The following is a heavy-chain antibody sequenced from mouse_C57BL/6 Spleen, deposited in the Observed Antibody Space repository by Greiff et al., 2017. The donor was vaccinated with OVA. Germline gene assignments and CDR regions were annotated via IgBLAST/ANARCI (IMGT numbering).Heavy chain of an antibody. V-gene: IGHV5-4*01. CDR1: GFTFSSYA. J-gene: IGHJ2*01. Sequence: EVQLVESRGGLVKPGGSLKLSCAASGFTFSSYAMSWVRQTPEKRLEWVATISDGGSYTYYPDNVKGRFTISRDNAKNNLYLQMSHLKSEDTAMYYCARVGSNYDYFDYWGQGTTLTVSS. D-gene: IGHD2-5*01. CDR3: ARVGSNYDYFDY. CDR2: ISDGGSYT.